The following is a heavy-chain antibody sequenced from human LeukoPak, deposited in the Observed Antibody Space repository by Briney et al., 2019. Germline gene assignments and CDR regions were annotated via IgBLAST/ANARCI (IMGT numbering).Heavy chain of an antibody. V-gene: IGHV3-21*01. Sequence: PGGSLRLSCAASGFTFSSYSMNWVRQAPGKGLEWVSSISSSSSYIYYADSVKGRFTIPRDNAKNSLYLQMNSLRAEDTAVYYCARVYCSGGSCYPVYYFDYWGQGTLVTVSS. D-gene: IGHD2-15*01. CDR2: ISSSSSYI. CDR1: GFTFSSYS. CDR3: ARVYCSGGSCYPVYYFDY. J-gene: IGHJ4*02.